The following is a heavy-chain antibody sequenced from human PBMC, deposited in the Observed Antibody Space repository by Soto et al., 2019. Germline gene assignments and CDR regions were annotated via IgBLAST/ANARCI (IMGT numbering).Heavy chain of an antibody. CDR2: INHSGST. CDR1: GVSFSGNY. Sequence: PSETLSLTCAVYGVSFSGNYWTWIRQPPGTGLEWIGEINHSGSTNYNPSLKSRVTISVDTSKNQFSLKLSSVTAADTAVYYCARSDGRYWGQGTLVTVSS. J-gene: IGHJ4*02. CDR3: ARSDGRY. V-gene: IGHV4-34*01.